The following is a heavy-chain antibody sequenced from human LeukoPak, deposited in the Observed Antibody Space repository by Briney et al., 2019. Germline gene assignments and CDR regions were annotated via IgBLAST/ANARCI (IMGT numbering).Heavy chain of an antibody. D-gene: IGHD2-15*01. V-gene: IGHV4-34*01. J-gene: IGHJ6*02. CDR3: ARDHPPTCSGGSSSAPGTPDYLPYYYYYGMDV. CDR1: GGSFSGYY. Sequence: SETLSLTCAVYGGSFSGYYWSWIRQPPGNGLQWIGEINHSGSTNYNPSLKSRVTTSVDTSKNHFSLKLSSVTPADTPVYYCARDHPPTCSGGSSSAPGTPDYLPYYYYYGMDVWGQGTTVTVSS. CDR2: INHSGST.